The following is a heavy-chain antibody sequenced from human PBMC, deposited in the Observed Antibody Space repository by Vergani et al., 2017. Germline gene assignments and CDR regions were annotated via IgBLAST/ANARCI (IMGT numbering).Heavy chain of an antibody. V-gene: IGHV4-61*08. CDR3: ARFGAAAGQGGNWDFDY. D-gene: IGHD6-13*01. Sequence: QVQLQESGPGLVKPSQTLSLTCTVSGGSISSGGYYWSWIRQPPGKGLEWIGYIYYSGSTNYNPSLKSRVTISVDTSKNQFSLKLSSVTAADTAVYYCARFGAAAGQGGNWDFDYWGQGTLVTVSS. CDR2: IYYSGST. J-gene: IGHJ4*02. CDR1: GGSISSGGYY.